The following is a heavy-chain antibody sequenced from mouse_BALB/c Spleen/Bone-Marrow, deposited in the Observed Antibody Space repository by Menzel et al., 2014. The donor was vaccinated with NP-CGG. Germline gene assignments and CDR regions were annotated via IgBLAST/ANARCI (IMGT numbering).Heavy chain of an antibody. J-gene: IGHJ4*01. CDR3: AREGITTVVEMDY. CDR1: GYTFSSYW. Sequence: QVQLKESGAELMKPGASVKISCKATGYTFSSYWIEWVKQRPGHGLEWIGEILPGSGNTNYNEKFKDKATFTADTSSNTAYMQPSSLTSEDSAVYYCAREGITTVVEMDYWGQGTSVTVSS. V-gene: IGHV1-9*01. CDR2: ILPGSGNT. D-gene: IGHD1-1*01.